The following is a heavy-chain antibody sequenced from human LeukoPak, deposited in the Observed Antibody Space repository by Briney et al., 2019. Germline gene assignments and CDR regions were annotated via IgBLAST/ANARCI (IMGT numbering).Heavy chain of an antibody. J-gene: IGHJ5*02. CDR1: GGSISNTNW. V-gene: IGHV4-4*02. CDR2: INHSGST. Sequence: SGTLSLTCGVSGGSISNTNWWTWVRQPPGKGLEWIGEINHSGSTNYNPSLKSRVTISVDTSKNQFSLKLSSVTAADTAVYYCARGRSGNNQYYHSNRGGNNWFDPWGQGTLVTVSS. CDR3: ARGRSGNNQYYHSNRGGNNWFDP. D-gene: IGHD3-22*01.